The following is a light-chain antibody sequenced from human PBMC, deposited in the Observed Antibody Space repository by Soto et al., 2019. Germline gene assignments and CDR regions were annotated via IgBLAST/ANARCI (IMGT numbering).Light chain of an antibody. V-gene: IGKV3D-15*01. CDR1: QSVSRD. CDR2: GAS. Sequence: IVMTQSPATMSVSPGERATLSCRASQSVSRDLAWYQQKPGQAPRLLIYGASSRATGIPDRFSGSGSGTDFTLTISRLEPEDFAVYYCHQYDSWTFGQGTKVDIK. CDR3: HQYDSWT. J-gene: IGKJ1*01.